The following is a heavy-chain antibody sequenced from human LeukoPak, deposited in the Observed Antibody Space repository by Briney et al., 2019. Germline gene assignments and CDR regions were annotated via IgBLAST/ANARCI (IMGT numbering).Heavy chain of an antibody. J-gene: IGHJ4*02. Sequence: PGGSLRLSCAASGFTFSSYSMNWVRQAPGKGLEWVSSISSSSSYIYYADSVTGRFTISRDNAKNSLYLQMNSLRAEDTAVYYCARGSYDILTGYYQYYFDYWGQGTLVTVSS. CDR3: ARGSYDILTGYYQYYFDY. V-gene: IGHV3-21*01. D-gene: IGHD3-9*01. CDR2: ISSSSSYI. CDR1: GFTFSSYS.